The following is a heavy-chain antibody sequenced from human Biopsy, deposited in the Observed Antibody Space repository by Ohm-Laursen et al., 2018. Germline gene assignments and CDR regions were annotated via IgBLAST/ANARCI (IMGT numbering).Heavy chain of an antibody. D-gene: IGHD2-2*01. CDR2: ISETSSHI. CDR3: ARDSSRRAREGGMDV. Sequence: SLRLSCAASGFSVSSYGMNWVRQAPGKGMERISYISETSSHIYDADSVRGRFIVAREIAKNSLYLQLNSLRVEDTAVYYCARDSSRRAREGGMDVWGQGTTVTVSS. CDR1: GFSVSSYG. V-gene: IGHV3-21*01. J-gene: IGHJ6*02.